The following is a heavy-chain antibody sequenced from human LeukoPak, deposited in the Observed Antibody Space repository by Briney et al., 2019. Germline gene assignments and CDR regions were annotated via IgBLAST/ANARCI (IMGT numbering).Heavy chain of an antibody. D-gene: IGHD3-3*01. V-gene: IGHV1-69*05. J-gene: IGHJ6*03. CDR1: GGTFSSYA. CDR2: IIPIFGTA. Sequence: SSVKVSCKASGGTFSSYAISWVRQAPGQGLEWMGRIIPIFGTANYAQKFQGRVTITTDESTSTAYMELSSLRSEDTAVYYCAGGGLQGFWSGERGLYYMDVWGKGTTVTVSS. CDR3: AGGGLQGFWSGERGLYYMDV.